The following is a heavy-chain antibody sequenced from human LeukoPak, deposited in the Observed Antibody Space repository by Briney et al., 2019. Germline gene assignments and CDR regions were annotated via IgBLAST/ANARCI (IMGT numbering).Heavy chain of an antibody. CDR3: ARDPRSGYHDF. J-gene: IGHJ4*02. CDR2: INAGNGDT. CDR1: AYIFTTYY. D-gene: IGHD3-22*01. Sequence: GASVKVSCKASAYIFTTYYIHWVRQAPGQGLEWMGWINAGNGDTKYSQRFQGRVTITRDTSANTAYMELSSLRSEDTAVYYCARDPRSGYHDFWGQGTLVTVSS. V-gene: IGHV1-3*01.